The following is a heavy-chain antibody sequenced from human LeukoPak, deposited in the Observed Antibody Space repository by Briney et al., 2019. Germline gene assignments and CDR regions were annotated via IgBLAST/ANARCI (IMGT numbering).Heavy chain of an antibody. CDR2: INEDGTDK. Sequence: PGGSLRLSCAASGFAFSASGMSWVRQVPGTGLECVAKINEDGTDKLYAPSVRGRFTISRDNAQNSLYLQMNRLRAEDKAIYYCARPNNYAFDYWGQGTLATVSS. V-gene: IGHV3-7*04. J-gene: IGHJ4*02. D-gene: IGHD3-16*01. CDR3: ARPNNYAFDY. CDR1: GFAFSASG.